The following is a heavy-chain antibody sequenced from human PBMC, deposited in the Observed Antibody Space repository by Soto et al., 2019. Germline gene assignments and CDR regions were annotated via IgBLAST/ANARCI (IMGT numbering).Heavy chain of an antibody. D-gene: IGHD6-19*01. CDR3: ARQPSVWYTSCFGTNDY. Sequence: QLQLQESGPGLVKPSETLSLTGTVSGGSISSSSYYWGGIRQPPGKGLEWIGSIYYSGSTYYNPSLKSLVTKSVDTSKNQFSLKLSSVTAADTAVYYCARQPSVWYTSCFGTNDYWGQGTLVTVSS. CDR2: IYYSGST. CDR1: GGSISSSSYY. V-gene: IGHV4-39*01. J-gene: IGHJ4*02.